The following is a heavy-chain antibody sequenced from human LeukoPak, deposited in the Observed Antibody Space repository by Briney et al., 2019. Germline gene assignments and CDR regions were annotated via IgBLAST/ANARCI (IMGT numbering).Heavy chain of an antibody. Sequence: PGGSLRLSCAASGFTFSTYSMIWVRQAPGKGLEWVSSISSSSDYIHYADSVKGRFTISRDNAKNSLFLQMNSLRAEDTAVYYCARDHATPVVVYYYYMDVWGKGTTVTVSS. CDR2: ISSSSDYI. D-gene: IGHD3-22*01. V-gene: IGHV3-21*01. CDR3: ARDHATPVVVYYYYMDV. J-gene: IGHJ6*03. CDR1: GFTFSTYS.